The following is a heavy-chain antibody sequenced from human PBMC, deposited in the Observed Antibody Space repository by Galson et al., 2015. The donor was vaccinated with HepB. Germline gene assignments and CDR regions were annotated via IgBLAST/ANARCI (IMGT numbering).Heavy chain of an antibody. V-gene: IGHV3-9*01. CDR2: LSWNSGSI. J-gene: IGHJ4*02. CDR3: ARAHGYSYGPFDY. D-gene: IGHD5-18*01. CDR1: GFTFDDYA. Sequence: SLRLSCAASGFTFDDYAMYWVRQPPGKGLEWVSGLSWNSGSIAYADSVKGRFTISRDNAKNSLFLQMNSLRAEDTALYYCARAHGYSYGPFDYWGQGTLVTVSS.